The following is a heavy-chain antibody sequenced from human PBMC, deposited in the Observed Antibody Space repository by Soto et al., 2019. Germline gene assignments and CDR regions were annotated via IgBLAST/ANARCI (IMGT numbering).Heavy chain of an antibody. J-gene: IGHJ5*02. CDR1: GYTFTSYG. CDR3: ERKIVATYGVQWFDP. CDR2: ISAYNGNT. V-gene: IGHV1-18*01. Sequence: GASLKVSCKASGYTFTSYGISWVRQAPGQGLEWMGWISAYNGNTNYAQKLQGRVTMTTDTSTSTAYMELRSLRSDDTAVYYCERKIVATYGVQWFDPWGQGTLVTVSS. D-gene: IGHD5-12*01.